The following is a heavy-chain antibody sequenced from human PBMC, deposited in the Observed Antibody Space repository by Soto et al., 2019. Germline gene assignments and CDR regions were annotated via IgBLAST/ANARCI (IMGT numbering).Heavy chain of an antibody. CDR2: ISGSGGST. J-gene: IGHJ4*02. CDR3: AKDLGDYVWGSYRYTWFDY. Sequence: EVQLVESGGGLVQPGGSLRLSCAASGFTFSSYAMSWVRQAPGKGLEWVSAISGSGGSTYYADSVKGRFTISRDNSKNTLYLQMNSLRAEDTAVYYCAKDLGDYVWGSYRYTWFDYWGQGTLVTVSS. D-gene: IGHD3-16*02. CDR1: GFTFSSYA. V-gene: IGHV3-23*04.